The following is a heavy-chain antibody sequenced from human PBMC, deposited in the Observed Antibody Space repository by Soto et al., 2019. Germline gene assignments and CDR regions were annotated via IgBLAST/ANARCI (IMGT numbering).Heavy chain of an antibody. Sequence: GGSLRLSCAASGFTFSSYAMSWVRQAPGKGLEWVSAISGSGGSTYYADSVKGRFTISRDNSKNTLYLQMNSLRAEDTAVYYCAKDPSSGSPGPPDWFDPWGQGTLVTVSS. V-gene: IGHV3-23*01. CDR2: ISGSGGST. D-gene: IGHD1-26*01. J-gene: IGHJ5*02. CDR1: GFTFSSYA. CDR3: AKDPSSGSPGPPDWFDP.